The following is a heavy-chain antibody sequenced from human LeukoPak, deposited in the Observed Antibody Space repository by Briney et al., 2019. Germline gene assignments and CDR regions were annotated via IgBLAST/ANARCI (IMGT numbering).Heavy chain of an antibody. CDR2: IYYSGST. CDR3: ARAPRIAAAGRDFDC. J-gene: IGHJ4*02. D-gene: IGHD6-13*01. CDR1: GGSISSGDYY. Sequence: SGTLSLTCTVSGGSISSGDYYWSWIRQPPGKGLEWIGYIYYSGSTYYNPSLKSRVTISVDTSKNQFSLKLSSVTAADTAVYYCARAPRIAAAGRDFDCWGQGTLVTVSS. V-gene: IGHV4-30-4*01.